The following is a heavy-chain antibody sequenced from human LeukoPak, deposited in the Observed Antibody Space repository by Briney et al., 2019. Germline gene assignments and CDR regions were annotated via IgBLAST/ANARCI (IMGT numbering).Heavy chain of an antibody. CDR2: ISGSGGST. J-gene: IGHJ4*02. D-gene: IGHD3-9*01. Sequence: GGSLRLSCAASGFTFSSYAMSWVREAPGKGLEWVSAISGSGGSTYSADSVKGRFTISRDNSKNTLYLQMNSLRAEDTAVYYCAKAIIIGWLFPLDYWGQGTMVTVSS. CDR1: GFTFSSYA. CDR3: AKAIIIGWLFPLDY. V-gene: IGHV3-23*01.